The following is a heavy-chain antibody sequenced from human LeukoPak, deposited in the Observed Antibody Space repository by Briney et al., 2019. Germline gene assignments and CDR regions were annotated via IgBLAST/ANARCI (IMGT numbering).Heavy chain of an antibody. CDR2: INPSGGST. CDR1: GYTFTSYY. V-gene: IGHV1-46*01. D-gene: IGHD3-10*01. CDR3: AREMVGGFYFDY. Sequence: ASVKVSFKASGYTFTSYYMHWVRQAPGQGLEWMGIINPSGGSTSYAQKFQGRVTMTRDTSTSTVYMELSSLRSEDTAVYYCAREMVGGFYFDYWGQGTLVTASS. J-gene: IGHJ4*02.